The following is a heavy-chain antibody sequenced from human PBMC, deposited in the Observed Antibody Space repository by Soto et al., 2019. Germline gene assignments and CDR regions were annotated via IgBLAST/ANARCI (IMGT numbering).Heavy chain of an antibody. V-gene: IGHV4-59*01. D-gene: IGHD3-3*01. CDR3: ARGAYYDFWSGYWFDP. J-gene: IGHJ5*02. CDR2: IYYSGST. CDR1: GGSISSYY. Sequence: SETLSLTCTVSGGSISSYYGSWIRQPPGKGLEWIGYIYYSGSTNYNPSLKSRVTISVDTSKNQFSLKLSSVTAADTAVYYCARGAYYDFWSGYWFDPWGQGTLVTVSS.